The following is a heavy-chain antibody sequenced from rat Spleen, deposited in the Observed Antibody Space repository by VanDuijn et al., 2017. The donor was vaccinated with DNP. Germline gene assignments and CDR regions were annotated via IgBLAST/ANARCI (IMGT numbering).Heavy chain of an antibody. D-gene: IGHD1-11*01. CDR2: ISPSGGST. J-gene: IGHJ4*01. V-gene: IGHV5-25*01. CDR3: ARLELRAMDA. CDR1: GFTFSNYD. Sequence: EVQLVESGGGLVQPGRSLKLSCAASGFTFSNYDMAWVRQAPTKGLEWVASISPSGGSTYYRDSVKGRFTVSRDNAKSSLYLQMDSLRSEDTATYYCARLELRAMDAWGQGTSVTVSS.